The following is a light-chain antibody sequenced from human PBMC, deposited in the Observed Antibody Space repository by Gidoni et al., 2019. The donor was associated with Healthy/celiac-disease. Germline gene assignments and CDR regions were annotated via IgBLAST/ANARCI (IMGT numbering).Light chain of an antibody. CDR2: SAS. Sequence: EIVMPHSLATPSVSTGERATLACRASKSVSSNLAWYQQKPGQPPRLLIYSASTRATSIPARCSGSGSGTEFTLTISSLQSEDFAVYYCQQYNNWHPYTFGQGTKLEIK. V-gene: IGKV3-15*01. J-gene: IGKJ2*01. CDR3: QQYNNWHPYT. CDR1: KSVSSN.